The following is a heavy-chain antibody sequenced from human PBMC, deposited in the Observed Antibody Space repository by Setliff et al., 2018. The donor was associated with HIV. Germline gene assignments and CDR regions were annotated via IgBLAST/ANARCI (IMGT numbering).Heavy chain of an antibody. CDR3: ARNQGDSSGWYAGDY. Sequence: ASVKVSCKASGYTFTSYPMHWVRQAPGQGLEWMGVINTSGGSAGYAEKFRGRVTMTRDTSTNTVYMDLRNLRSEDTAVYYCARNQGDSSGWYAGDYWGHGTLVTVTS. CDR1: GYTFTSYP. J-gene: IGHJ4*01. V-gene: IGHV1-46*01. D-gene: IGHD6-19*01. CDR2: INTSGGSA.